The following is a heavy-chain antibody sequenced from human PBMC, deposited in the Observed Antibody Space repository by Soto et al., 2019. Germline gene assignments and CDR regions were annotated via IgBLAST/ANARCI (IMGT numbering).Heavy chain of an antibody. D-gene: IGHD6-19*01. Sequence: GGSLRLSWAAAGFTFSTHAMHWVRQAPGKGLEWVAFIWSDGSNKYYADSVKGRATISRDNSKRTVDLQMNSLRAEDTAVYYCARDPPGSGWAFDYWGQGTLVTVSS. CDR1: GFTFSTHA. CDR3: ARDPPGSGWAFDY. CDR2: IWSDGSNK. J-gene: IGHJ4*02. V-gene: IGHV3-33*01.